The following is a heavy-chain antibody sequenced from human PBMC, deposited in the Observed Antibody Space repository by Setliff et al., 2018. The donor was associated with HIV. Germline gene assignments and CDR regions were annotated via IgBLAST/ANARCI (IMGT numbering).Heavy chain of an antibody. D-gene: IGHD6-13*01. CDR2: ISWNSETI. J-gene: IGHJ6*02. CDR3: TKARAVGEFYYYSMDV. V-gene: IGHV3-9*01. CDR1: GFTFDDYA. Sequence: GGSLRLSCAASGFTFDDYAMYWVRLLPGKGLEWVSGISWNSETIGYADSVKGRFTISRDNAKNSLYLQMSSLRVEGTALYYCTKARAVGEFYYYSMDVWGQGTTVTVSS.